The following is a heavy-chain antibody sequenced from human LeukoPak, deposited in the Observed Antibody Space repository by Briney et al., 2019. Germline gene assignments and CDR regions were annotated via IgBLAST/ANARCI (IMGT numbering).Heavy chain of an antibody. CDR3: ARRIQMWSYWHFDL. J-gene: IGHJ2*01. V-gene: IGHV4-4*09. CDR2: MFDRGSP. D-gene: IGHD5-18*01. Sequence: SETLSLTCSVSGGSINGYSWGWVRQPPGKGLECIGYMFDRGSPNHHPSLQNRVTTSVDTSKNEFSLRLTSVTAADTAVYYCARRIQMWSYWHFDLWGRGTLVTVSS. CDR1: GGSINGYS.